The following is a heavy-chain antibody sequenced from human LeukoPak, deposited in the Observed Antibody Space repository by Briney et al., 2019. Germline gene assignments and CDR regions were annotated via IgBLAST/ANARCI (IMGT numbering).Heavy chain of an antibody. D-gene: IGHD6-19*01. V-gene: IGHV3-33*01. Sequence: GGPLLLSGAAAGFTFSSYGMHGVRPAPGEGVEGVAVIWYDGSNKYYADSVKGRFTISSDNSKNTLYLQMTSLRAEDTAVYYCARERIAVAGDYYFDYWGQGTLVTVSS. CDR2: IWYDGSNK. CDR1: GFTFSSYG. J-gene: IGHJ4*02. CDR3: ARERIAVAGDYYFDY.